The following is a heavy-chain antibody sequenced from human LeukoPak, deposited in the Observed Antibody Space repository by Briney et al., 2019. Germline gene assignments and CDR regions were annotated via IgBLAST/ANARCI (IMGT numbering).Heavy chain of an antibody. V-gene: IGHV4-39*07. J-gene: IGHJ4*02. CDR3: ASSGYYDFWSGYYSFDY. CDR2: IFYSGST. CDR1: GRSISSGSYY. D-gene: IGHD3-3*01. Sequence: SETLSLTCTVSGRSISSGSYYWGWIRQPPGRGLEWIGTIFYSGSTYYNPSLKSRVTISVDTSKNQFSLKLSSVTAADTAVYYCASSGYYDFWSGYYSFDYWGQGTLVTVSS.